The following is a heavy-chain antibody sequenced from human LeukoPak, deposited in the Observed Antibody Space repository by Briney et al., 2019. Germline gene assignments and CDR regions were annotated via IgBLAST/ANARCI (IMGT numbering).Heavy chain of an antibody. J-gene: IGHJ4*02. CDR2: INPNSGGT. CDR3: ARGRHERVLRWLQRGGVGYFDY. V-gene: IGHV1-2*02. Sequence: ASVKVSCKASGYTFTGYYMHWVRQAPGQGLEWMGWINPNSGGTNYAQKFQGRVTMTRDTSISTAYMELSRLRSDDTAVYYCARGRHERVLRWLQRGGVGYFDYWGQGTLVTVSS. CDR1: GYTFTGYY. D-gene: IGHD5-24*01.